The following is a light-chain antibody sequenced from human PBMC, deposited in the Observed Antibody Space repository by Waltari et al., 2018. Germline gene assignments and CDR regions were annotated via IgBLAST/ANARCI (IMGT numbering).Light chain of an antibody. Sequence: SYELTQPPSVSVSPGQTASITCSGDQLGDKYACWYQQKPGQSPVLVIYRDTKRPSGIPGRVSGSNSGNTATLTISGTQAMDEADYYCQVWDGTTGVFGTGTKVTVL. CDR3: QVWDGTTGV. CDR2: RDT. J-gene: IGLJ1*01. CDR1: QLGDKY. V-gene: IGLV3-1*01.